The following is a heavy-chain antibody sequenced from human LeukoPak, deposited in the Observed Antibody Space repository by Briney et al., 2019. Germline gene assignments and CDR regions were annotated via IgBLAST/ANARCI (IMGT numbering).Heavy chain of an antibody. CDR1: GGSISSGDYY. D-gene: IGHD2-8*01. V-gene: IGHV4-30-4*08. CDR3: ARPYAGIGDAFDI. J-gene: IGHJ3*02. Sequence: SQTLSLTCTVSGGSISSGDYYWSWNRQPPGQGLEWIRYIYYSGSTYYNPSLKSGVTISVDTSKNQFSLKLSSVTAADTAVYYCARPYAGIGDAFDIWGQGTMVTVSS. CDR2: IYYSGST.